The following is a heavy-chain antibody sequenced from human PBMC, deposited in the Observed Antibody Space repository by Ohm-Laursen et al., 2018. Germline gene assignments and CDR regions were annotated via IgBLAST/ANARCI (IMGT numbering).Heavy chain of an antibody. D-gene: IGHD5-24*01. CDR3: ERDRDGYKDFDY. Sequence: SGTLSLTCSVSGGIISSYYWSWIRQPPGKGLEYIGYIYYSGSTNYNPSLKSRVTISVDTSKNQFSLKLRSVTAADTAAYYCERDRDGYKDFDYWGQGTLVSVSS. CDR2: IYYSGST. J-gene: IGHJ4*02. V-gene: IGHV4-59*01. CDR1: GGIISSYY.